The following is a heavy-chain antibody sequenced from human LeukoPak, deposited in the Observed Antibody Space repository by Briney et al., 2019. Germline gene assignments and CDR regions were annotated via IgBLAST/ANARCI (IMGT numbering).Heavy chain of an antibody. D-gene: IGHD3-16*01. J-gene: IGHJ3*02. CDR2: ISTSGGTT. CDR1: VFTSSSYA. CDR3: AKAVSVGGGAFHI. V-gene: IGHV3-23*01. Sequence: TGGSLRLSAPATVFTSSSYATMWVRQAPGKGLEWVSAISTSGGTTHYADSVKGRFTISRDNSKNTVYLQMNSLRAEDTAIYYRAKAVSVGGGAFHIWGQGTMVTVSS.